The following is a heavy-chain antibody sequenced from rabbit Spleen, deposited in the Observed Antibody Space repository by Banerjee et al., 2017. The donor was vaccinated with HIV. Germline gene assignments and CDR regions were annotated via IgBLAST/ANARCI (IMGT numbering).Heavy chain of an antibody. CDR1: GFSFSSSYW. D-gene: IGHD4-1*01. Sequence: QEQLEESGGDLVKPEGSLTLTCTASGFSFSSSYWICWVRQAPGKGLEWIACIDAGSKGSTYYASWAKGRFTISKTSSTTVTLQMTSLTAADMATYFCARDGSGWGADFINLWGPGTLVTVS. J-gene: IGHJ4*01. CDR3: ARDGSGWGADFINL. V-gene: IGHV1S45*01. CDR2: IDAGSKGST.